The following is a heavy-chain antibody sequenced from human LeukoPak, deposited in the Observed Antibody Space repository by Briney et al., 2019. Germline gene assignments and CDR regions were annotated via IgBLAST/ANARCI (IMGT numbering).Heavy chain of an antibody. V-gene: IGHV3-33*08. J-gene: IGHJ4*02. CDR3: VRGVGVSRFNYLDS. CDR1: GLTFSSYS. D-gene: IGHD6-13*01. Sequence: GGSLRLSCVASGLTFSSYSMNWVRQAPGKGLEWVAVKGRFTISRDNSKNTLYLQMNSLRDDDTAVYYCVRGVGVSRFNYLDSWGQGTLVIVSS.